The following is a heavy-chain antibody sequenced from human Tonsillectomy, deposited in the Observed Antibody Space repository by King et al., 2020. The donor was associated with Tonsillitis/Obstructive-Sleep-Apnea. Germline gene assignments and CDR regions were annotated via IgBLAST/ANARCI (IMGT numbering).Heavy chain of an antibody. CDR2: IDYSGST. Sequence: QLQESGPGLVKPSETLSLTCTVSGGSISSYYWSWIRQPPGKGLEWIGYIDYSGSTKYNPSLKSRVIISVDTSKNQFSLNLSSVTAADTAVYYCAREGDDAFDFWGQGTMVTVSS. D-gene: IGHD3-16*01. V-gene: IGHV4-59*01. CDR1: GGSISSYY. J-gene: IGHJ3*01. CDR3: AREGDDAFDF.